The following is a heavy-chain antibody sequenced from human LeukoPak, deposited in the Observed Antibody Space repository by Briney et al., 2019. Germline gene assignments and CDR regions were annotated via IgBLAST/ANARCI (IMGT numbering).Heavy chain of an antibody. CDR3: ARQRGHSSGWYSYYYGMDV. CDR2: IYYSGST. J-gene: IGHJ6*02. D-gene: IGHD6-19*01. CDR1: GGSISSYY. V-gene: IGHV4-59*08. Sequence: SETLSLTCTVSGGSISSYYWSWFRQPPGKGLEWIGYIYYSGSTNYNPSLKSRVTISVDTSKNQFSLKLSSVTAADTAVYYCARQRGHSSGWYSYYYGMDVWGQGTTVTVSS.